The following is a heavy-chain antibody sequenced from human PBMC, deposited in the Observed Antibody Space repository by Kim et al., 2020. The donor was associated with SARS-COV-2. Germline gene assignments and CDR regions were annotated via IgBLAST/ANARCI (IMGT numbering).Heavy chain of an antibody. CDR1: GGSFSGYY. V-gene: IGHV4-34*01. CDR3: ARGPFNPYGVLPGYYFDY. Sequence: SETLSLTCAVYGGSFSGYYWSWIRQPPGKGLEWIGEINHSGSTNYNPSLKSRVTISVDTSKNQFSLKLSSVTAADTAVYYCARGPFNPYGVLPGYYFDYWGQGTLVTVSS. J-gene: IGHJ4*02. CDR2: INHSGST. D-gene: IGHD4-17*01.